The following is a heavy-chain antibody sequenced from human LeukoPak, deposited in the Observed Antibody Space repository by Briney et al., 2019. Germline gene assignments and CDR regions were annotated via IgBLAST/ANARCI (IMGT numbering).Heavy chain of an antibody. Sequence: SETLSLTCTVSGGSISSSSYYWGWIRQPPGKGLEWIGEINHSGSTNYNPSLKSRVTISVDTSKNQFSLKLSSVTAADTAVYYCARGYSSSWGAFDIWGQGTMVTVSS. CDR1: GGSISSSSYY. CDR2: INHSGST. J-gene: IGHJ3*02. D-gene: IGHD6-13*01. CDR3: ARGYSSSWGAFDI. V-gene: IGHV4-39*07.